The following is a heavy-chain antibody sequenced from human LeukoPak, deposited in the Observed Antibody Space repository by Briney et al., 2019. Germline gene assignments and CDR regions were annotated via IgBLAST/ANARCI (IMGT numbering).Heavy chain of an antibody. CDR3: AKEGWQQLGYFDY. Sequence: EGSLRLSCAASGFTFSSYAMSWVRQAPGKGLEWISAIRGSGGGTYYADSVKGRFTISRDNSKYTLYLQMNSLTAEDTAVYYCAKEGWQQLGYFDYWGPGTLVTVSS. D-gene: IGHD6-13*01. V-gene: IGHV3-23*01. CDR1: GFTFSSYA. CDR2: IRGSGGGT. J-gene: IGHJ4*02.